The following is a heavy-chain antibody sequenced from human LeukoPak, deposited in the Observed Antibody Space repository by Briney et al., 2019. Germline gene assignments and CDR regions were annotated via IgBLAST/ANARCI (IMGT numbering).Heavy chain of an antibody. CDR1: GYTLTELS. Sequence: GASVKVSCKVSGYTLTELSMHWVRQAPGKGLEWKGGLDPEDGETIYAQKFQGRVTMTEDTSTDTAYMELSSLRSEDTAVYYCATVKIAAAGFFFDYWGQGTLVTVSS. CDR3: ATVKIAAAGFFFDY. V-gene: IGHV1-24*01. CDR2: LDPEDGET. J-gene: IGHJ4*02. D-gene: IGHD6-13*01.